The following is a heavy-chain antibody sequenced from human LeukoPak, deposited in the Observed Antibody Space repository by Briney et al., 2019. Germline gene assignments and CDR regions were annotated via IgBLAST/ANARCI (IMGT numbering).Heavy chain of an antibody. V-gene: IGHV3-48*01. Sequence: PGGSLRLSCAASGFTFSSYSMNWVRQAPGKGLEWVSYISSSSSTIYYTDSVKGRFTISRDNAKNSLYLQMNSLRAEDTAVYYCARDFPATTVVTKDAFDIWGQGTMVTVSS. J-gene: IGHJ3*02. D-gene: IGHD4-23*01. CDR3: ARDFPATTVVTKDAFDI. CDR2: ISSSSSTI. CDR1: GFTFSSYS.